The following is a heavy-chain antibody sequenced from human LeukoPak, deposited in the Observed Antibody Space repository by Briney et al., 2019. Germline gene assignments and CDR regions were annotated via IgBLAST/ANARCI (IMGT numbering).Heavy chain of an antibody. Sequence: GGSLRLSCAASGFTFSSYWMSWVRQAPGKGLEWVANIKQDGSEKYYVDSVKGRFTISRDNAKNSLYLQMNSLRAEDTAVYYCARDCLYYDISGPRFDCWGQGTLVTVSS. J-gene: IGHJ4*02. CDR3: ARDCLYYDISGPRFDC. D-gene: IGHD3-9*01. V-gene: IGHV3-7*01. CDR1: GFTFSSYW. CDR2: IKQDGSEK.